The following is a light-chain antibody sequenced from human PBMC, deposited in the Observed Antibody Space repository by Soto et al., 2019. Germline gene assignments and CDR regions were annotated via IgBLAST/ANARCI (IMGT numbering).Light chain of an antibody. CDR1: QTTSHY. Sequence: DIQMTQSPSSLPASVGDRVTITCRASQTTSHYLNWYQEKPGKAHKLLIYAASSLQSGVPSRFSGSGSVKDFTLTISSLQPEDFATYYCQQSYSTRWTFGQGTKVEIK. J-gene: IGKJ1*01. CDR2: AAS. CDR3: QQSYSTRWT. V-gene: IGKV1-39*01.